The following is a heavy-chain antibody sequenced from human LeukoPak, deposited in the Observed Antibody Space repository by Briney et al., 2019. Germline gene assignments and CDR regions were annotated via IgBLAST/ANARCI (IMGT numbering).Heavy chain of an antibody. CDR3: ARVDPEYCSGGSCYHDAFDI. Sequence: ASVKVSCKASGYTFTGYYMHWVRQAPGQGLEWMGWINPNSGGTNYAQKFQGGVTMTRDTSISTAYMGLSRLRSDDTAVYYCARVDPEYCSGGSCYHDAFDIWGQGTMVTVSS. CDR1: GYTFTGYY. J-gene: IGHJ3*02. V-gene: IGHV1-2*02. D-gene: IGHD2-15*01. CDR2: INPNSGGT.